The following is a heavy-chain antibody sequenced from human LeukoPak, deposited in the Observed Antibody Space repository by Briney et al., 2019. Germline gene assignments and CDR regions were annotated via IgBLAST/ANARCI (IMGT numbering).Heavy chain of an antibody. V-gene: IGHV4-34*01. D-gene: IGHD3-10*01. CDR3: ARGRITMVRGVIIPFDY. CDR2: INHSGCT. J-gene: IGHJ4*02. Sequence: PSETLSLTCAVYGGSFSGYYWSWIRQPPGKGLEWIGEINHSGCTNYNPSLKSRVTISVDTSKNQFSLKLSSVTAADTAVYYCARGRITMVRGVIIPFDYWGQGTLVTVSS. CDR1: GGSFSGYY.